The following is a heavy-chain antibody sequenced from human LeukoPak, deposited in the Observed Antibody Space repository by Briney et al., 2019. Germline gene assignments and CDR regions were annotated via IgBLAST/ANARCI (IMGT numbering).Heavy chain of an antibody. CDR2: INHSGST. J-gene: IGHJ4*02. V-gene: IGHV4-34*01. CDR3: ARGRYSSGTYDY. Sequence: ASETLSLTCAVYGGSFSGYYWSWSRQHPGKGLEWIGEINHSGSTNYNPSLKSRVTISVDTSKNQFSLKLSSVTAADTAVYYCARGRYSSGTYDYWGQGTLVTVSS. D-gene: IGHD6-19*01. CDR1: GGSFSGYY.